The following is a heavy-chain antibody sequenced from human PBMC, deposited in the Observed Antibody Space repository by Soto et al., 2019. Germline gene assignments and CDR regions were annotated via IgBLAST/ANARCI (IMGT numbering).Heavy chain of an antibody. CDR3: ARRPRDSNYYMDV. CDR1: GGTFSSYT. D-gene: IGHD4-4*01. Sequence: QVQLVQSGAEVKKPGSSVKVSCKASGGTFSSYTISWVRQAPGQGLEWMGRIIPILGIANYAQKFQGRVTITAAKSTSTAYMELSSLRSEDTAVYYCARRPRDSNYYMDVWGKGTTVTVSS. V-gene: IGHV1-69*02. CDR2: IIPILGIA. J-gene: IGHJ6*03.